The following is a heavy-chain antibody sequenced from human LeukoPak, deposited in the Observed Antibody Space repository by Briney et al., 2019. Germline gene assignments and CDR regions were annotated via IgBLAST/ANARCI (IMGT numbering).Heavy chain of an antibody. Sequence: GGSLRLSCAASGFTFSSYSMNWVRQAPGKGLEWVSSISSSSSYIYYADSVKGRFTISRDNAKNSLYLQMNSLRAEDTAVYYCARDSDTLYDYVWGTVDYWGQGTLATVSS. CDR2: ISSSSSYI. CDR1: GFTFSSYS. D-gene: IGHD3-16*01. V-gene: IGHV3-21*01. CDR3: ARDSDTLYDYVWGTVDY. J-gene: IGHJ4*02.